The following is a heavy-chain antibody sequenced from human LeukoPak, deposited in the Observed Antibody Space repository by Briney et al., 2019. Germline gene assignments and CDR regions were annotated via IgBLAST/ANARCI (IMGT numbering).Heavy chain of an antibody. CDR1: GGSVSSGSYY. V-gene: IGHV4-61*01. D-gene: IGHD1-14*01. CDR3: AREGTTYVDY. Sequence: SETLSLTCTVSGGSVSSGSYYWSWIRQPPGKGLEWIGYIYYSGSTYYNPSLKSRVTISVDTSKNQFSLKLSSVTAADTAVYYCAREGTTYVDYWGQGTLVTVSS. J-gene: IGHJ4*02. CDR2: IYYSGST.